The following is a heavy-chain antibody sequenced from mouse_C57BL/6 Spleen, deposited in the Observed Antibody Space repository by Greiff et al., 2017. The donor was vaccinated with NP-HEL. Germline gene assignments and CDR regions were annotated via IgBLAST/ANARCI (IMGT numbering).Heavy chain of an antibody. CDR2: IYPGDGDT. CDR1: GYAFSSSW. D-gene: IGHD2-1*01. J-gene: IGHJ3*01. CDR3: ASSMVTNWFAY. Sequence: VQLQQSGPELVKPGASVKISCKASGYAFSSSWMNWVKQRPGKGLEWIGRIYPGDGDTNYNGKFKGKATLTADKSSSTAYMQLSSLTSEDSAVYFCASSMVTNWFAYWGQGTLVTVSA. V-gene: IGHV1-82*01.